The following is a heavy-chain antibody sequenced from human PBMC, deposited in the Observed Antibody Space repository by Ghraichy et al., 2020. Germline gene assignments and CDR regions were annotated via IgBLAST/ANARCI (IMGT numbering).Heavy chain of an antibody. D-gene: IGHD4-17*01. CDR2: VRGSGGST. CDR1: GFTFSSYA. V-gene: IGHV3-23*01. CDR3: AKCKYGDYRIGYFDY. Sequence: GESLNISCAASGFTFSSYAMSWVRQAPGKGLELVSAVRGSGGSTYYADSVKGRFTISRDNSKNTLYLQMNSLRAEDTAVYYCAKCKYGDYRIGYFDYWGQGTLVTFSS. J-gene: IGHJ4*02.